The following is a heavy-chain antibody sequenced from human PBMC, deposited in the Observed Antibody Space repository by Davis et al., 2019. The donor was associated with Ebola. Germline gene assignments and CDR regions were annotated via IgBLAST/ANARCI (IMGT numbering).Heavy chain of an antibody. Sequence: ASEKVSCKTSGYTFTNYDINWVRQATGQGLEWMGWLNPNSGNTDSTHKFQGRLTMTKNISIGTAYMELSTLTSEDTAVYYCARRVYSRSGFDSWGQGTLVTVSS. CDR3: ARRVYSRSGFDS. CDR1: GYTFTNYD. CDR2: LNPNSGNT. D-gene: IGHD2-8*01. J-gene: IGHJ4*02. V-gene: IGHV1-8*01.